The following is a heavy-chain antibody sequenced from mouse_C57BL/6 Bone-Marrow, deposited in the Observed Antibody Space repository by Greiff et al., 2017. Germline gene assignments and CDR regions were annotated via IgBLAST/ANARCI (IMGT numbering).Heavy chain of an antibody. CDR1: GYTFTDYY. Sequence: VQLQQSGPVLVKPGASVKMSCKASGYTFTDYYMNWVKQSHGKSLEWIGVINPYNGGTSYNPKFKGKATLTVDKSSSTAYMELNSLTSEDSAVYYCAKDYDSSSGYLDDWGTGTTVTVSS. D-gene: IGHD1-1*01. CDR2: INPYNGGT. CDR3: AKDYDSSSGYLDD. V-gene: IGHV1-19*01. J-gene: IGHJ1*03.